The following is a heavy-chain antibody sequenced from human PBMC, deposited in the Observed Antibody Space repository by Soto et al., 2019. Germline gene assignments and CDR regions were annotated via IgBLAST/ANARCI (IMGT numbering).Heavy chain of an antibody. D-gene: IGHD2-21*01. Sequence: QVQLVQSGAEVKKPGSSVKVSCKASGGTFSSYTISWVRQAPGQGLEWMGRIIPILGIANYAQKFQGRVTITADKSTSTAYMELSSLRSEDTAVYYCARAPGVPKIGWFDPRGQGTLGTVPS. CDR1: GGTFSSYT. CDR2: IIPILGIA. V-gene: IGHV1-69*02. J-gene: IGHJ5*02. CDR3: ARAPGVPKIGWFDP.